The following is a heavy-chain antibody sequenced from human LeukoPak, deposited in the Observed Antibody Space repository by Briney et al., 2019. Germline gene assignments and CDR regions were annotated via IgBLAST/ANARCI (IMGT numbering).Heavy chain of an antibody. CDR2: SAPNSGAT. Sequence: ASVKVSCKPSGYTFTGSILHWVRQAPGQGPEWMGWSAPNSGATTYAQKFQGRVSMTWDTSISTAYMDLSSLTSGDTAIYYCTREDGHTGKFDHWGQGTLVTVSS. J-gene: IGHJ4*02. CDR3: TREDGHTGKFDH. D-gene: IGHD5-24*01. V-gene: IGHV1-2*02. CDR1: GYTFTGSI.